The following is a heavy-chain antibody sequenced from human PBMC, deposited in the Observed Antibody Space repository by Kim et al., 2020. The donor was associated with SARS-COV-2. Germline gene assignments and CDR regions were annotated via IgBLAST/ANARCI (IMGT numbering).Heavy chain of an antibody. CDR3: AGRTCGSWSQFDY. V-gene: IGHV4-39*01. CDR2: VYYDGNT. J-gene: IGHJ4*02. CDR1: GGPISSSRHY. Sequence: SETLSLTCVVSGGPISSSRHYWGWIRLPPGKGLEWTGAVYYDGNTFYNPSLKSRVTISVTTARNEFSLRLSSVTVADTDVYYCAGRTCGSWSQFDYWGQGALVTVSA. D-gene: IGHD6-13*01.